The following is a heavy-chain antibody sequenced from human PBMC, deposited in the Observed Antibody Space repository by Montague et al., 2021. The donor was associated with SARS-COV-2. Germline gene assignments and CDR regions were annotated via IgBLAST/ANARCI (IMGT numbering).Heavy chain of an antibody. Sequence: SLRLSCAASGFTFSSYAMSWVRQAPGKGLEWVSGISFSGDSTYYADSVKGRFTISRDNSKNTLYLQMNSLRAGDTAVYYCAKAITYYHRYGYAFHIWGQGTMVTVSS. CDR2: ISFSGDST. D-gene: IGHD3-10*01. CDR3: AKAITYYHRYGYAFHI. J-gene: IGHJ3*02. V-gene: IGHV3-23*01. CDR1: GFTFSSYA.